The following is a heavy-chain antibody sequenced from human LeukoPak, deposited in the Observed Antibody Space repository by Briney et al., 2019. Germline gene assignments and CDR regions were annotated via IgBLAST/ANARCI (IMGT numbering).Heavy chain of an antibody. Sequence: GGSLRLSCAASGFTFSSYAMSWVRQAPGKGLEWVAAIKEDGSEKYYVDSVEGRFTISRDNAKNSLYLQMNSLRAEDTAVYYCARDQGYYDSRGFDYWGQGTLVTVSS. J-gene: IGHJ4*02. D-gene: IGHD3-22*01. V-gene: IGHV3-7*01. CDR2: IKEDGSEK. CDR1: GFTFSSYA. CDR3: ARDQGYYDSRGFDY.